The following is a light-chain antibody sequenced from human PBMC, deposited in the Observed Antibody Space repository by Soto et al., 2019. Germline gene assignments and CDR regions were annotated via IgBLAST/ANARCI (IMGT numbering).Light chain of an antibody. CDR2: ATS. V-gene: IGKV3-20*01. CDR3: QQFGY. J-gene: IGKJ4*01. Sequence: EIVLTQSPGALSLSPGERAILSCRASQSLSSNYLAWYQQKPGQAPRLLIYATSRRATGIPDRFSASGSVTACTLTISRLGPEDSAVYCCQQFGYFGGGTKVEIK. CDR1: QSLSSNY.